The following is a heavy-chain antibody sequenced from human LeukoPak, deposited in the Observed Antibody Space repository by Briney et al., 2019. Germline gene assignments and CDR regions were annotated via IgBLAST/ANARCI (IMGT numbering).Heavy chain of an antibody. J-gene: IGHJ4*02. Sequence: GGSLRLSCAASGFTFSSYGMHWVRQAPGKGLEWVAFIRYDGSNKYYADSVKGRFTISRDNSKNTLYLQMNSLRAEDTAVYYCAKGQRSMVRGAPVDYWGQGTLVTVSS. D-gene: IGHD3-10*01. CDR1: GFTFSSYG. V-gene: IGHV3-30*02. CDR3: AKGQRSMVRGAPVDY. CDR2: IRYDGSNK.